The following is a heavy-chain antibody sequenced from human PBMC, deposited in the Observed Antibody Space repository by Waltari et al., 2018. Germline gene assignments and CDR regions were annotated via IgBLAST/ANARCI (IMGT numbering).Heavy chain of an antibody. Sequence: QVQLVQSGAEVKKPGSSVKVSCKASGGTFSSYAISWVRQAPGQGLEWMGGIIPIFCTANYAQKFQGRVTITADESTSTAYMELSSLRSEDTAVYYCARDHPDGSYSGGLSGEFDYWGQGTLVTVSS. J-gene: IGHJ4*02. CDR2: IIPIFCTA. D-gene: IGHD1-26*01. V-gene: IGHV1-69*13. CDR1: GGTFSSYA. CDR3: ARDHPDGSYSGGLSGEFDY.